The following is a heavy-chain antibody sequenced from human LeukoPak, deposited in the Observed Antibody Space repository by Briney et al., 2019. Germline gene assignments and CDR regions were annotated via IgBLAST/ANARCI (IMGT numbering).Heavy chain of an antibody. CDR1: GGSISSYY. D-gene: IGHD3-22*01. Sequence: SETLSLTCTVSGGSISSYYWSWIRQPAGKGLEWIGRIHTSGGTNYNPSLTSRVTMSVDTSKNQFSLKLSSVTAADTAVYYCARDKYYYDSSASIRFDYWGQGTLVTVSS. J-gene: IGHJ4*02. V-gene: IGHV4-4*07. CDR2: IHTSGGT. CDR3: ARDKYYYDSSASIRFDY.